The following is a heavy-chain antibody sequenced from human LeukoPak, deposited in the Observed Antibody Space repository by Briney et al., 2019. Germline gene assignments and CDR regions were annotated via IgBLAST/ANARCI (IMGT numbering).Heavy chain of an antibody. D-gene: IGHD4-17*01. CDR1: GFTFSDYY. J-gene: IGHJ3*02. Sequence: PGGSLRLSCAASGFTFSDYYMSWIRQAPGKGLEWLSVISHDGSGKNNADSVRGRFIISRDNSKNTVYLQLNSLRPEDTAMYYCAREGVQTTVDAFDIWGLGTMVIVSS. CDR2: ISHDGSGK. CDR3: AREGVQTTVDAFDI. V-gene: IGHV3-30*03.